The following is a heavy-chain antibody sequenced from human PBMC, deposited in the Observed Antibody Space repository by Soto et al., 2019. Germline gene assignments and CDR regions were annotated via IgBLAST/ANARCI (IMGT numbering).Heavy chain of an antibody. CDR3: ARSPAYGDYANLDT. CDR1: GGSFSGYY. V-gene: IGHV4-34*10. Sequence: PSETLSLTCAVYGGSFSGYYWSWIRQPPGKGLEWIGDISHSGRTNYNPSLKSRVTMSVDTSKNQFSLKLNLTSVTAADTAVYYCARSPAYGDYANLDTWGQGTLVTVSS. J-gene: IGHJ5*02. D-gene: IGHD4-17*01. CDR2: ISHSGRT.